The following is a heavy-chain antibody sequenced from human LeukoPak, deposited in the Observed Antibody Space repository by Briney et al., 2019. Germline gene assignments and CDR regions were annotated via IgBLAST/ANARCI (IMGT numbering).Heavy chain of an antibody. V-gene: IGHV4-39*01. CDR3: ARGPNHGGEDY. Sequence: PSETLSLTCSVSGGSISGRRYYWGWIRQPPGRGLEWIGSIHYDGATYYNPSLKSRVTMSVDTSKNQFSLKLSSVTAADTAVYYCARGPNHGGEDYWGQGTLVTVSS. CDR1: GGSISGRRYY. D-gene: IGHD2-15*01. CDR2: IHYDGAT. J-gene: IGHJ4*02.